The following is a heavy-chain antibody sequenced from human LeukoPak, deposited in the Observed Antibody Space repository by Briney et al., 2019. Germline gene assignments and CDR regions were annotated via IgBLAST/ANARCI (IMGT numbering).Heavy chain of an antibody. Sequence: GGSLRLSCAASGFTFSSYGMHWVRQVPGKGLEWVTFIRYDGSNRHYADSVKGRFTISRDNSKNTLYLQMNSLRAEDTAVYYCAKGGDYGDYVGGFDYWGQGTLVTVSS. CDR2: IRYDGSNR. V-gene: IGHV3-30*02. CDR1: GFTFSSYG. D-gene: IGHD4-17*01. J-gene: IGHJ4*02. CDR3: AKGGDYGDYVGGFDY.